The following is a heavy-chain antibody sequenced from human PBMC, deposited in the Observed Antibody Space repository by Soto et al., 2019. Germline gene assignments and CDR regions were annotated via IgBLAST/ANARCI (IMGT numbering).Heavy chain of an antibody. Sequence: ILSLTCAVSGGSIISGGYSWSWIRQPPGKGLEWIGYIYHSGSTYYNPSLKSRVTISVDTSKNQFSLKLSSVTAADTAVYYCARGRWLVLLDYWGQGTLVTVSS. J-gene: IGHJ4*02. V-gene: IGHV4-30-2*01. CDR2: IYHSGST. D-gene: IGHD6-19*01. CDR1: GGSIISGGYS. CDR3: ARGRWLVLLDY.